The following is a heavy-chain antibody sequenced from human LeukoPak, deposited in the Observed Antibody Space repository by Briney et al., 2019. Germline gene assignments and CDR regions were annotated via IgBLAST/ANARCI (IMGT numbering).Heavy chain of an antibody. CDR2: INPNSGGT. CDR1: GYTFTGYY. CDR3: ARYGSYYALFDY. D-gene: IGHD1-26*01. J-gene: IGHJ4*02. V-gene: IGHV1-2*02. Sequence: ASVKVSCKASGYTFTGYYMHWVRQAPGQGLEWMGWINPNSGGTNYAQKFQGRVTMTRDTSISTAYMELSRLRSDDAAVYYCARYGSYYALFDYWGQGTLVTVSS.